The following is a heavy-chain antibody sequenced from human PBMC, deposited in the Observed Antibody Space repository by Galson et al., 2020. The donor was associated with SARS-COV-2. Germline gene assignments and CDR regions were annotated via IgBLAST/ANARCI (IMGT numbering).Heavy chain of an antibody. V-gene: IGHV3-48*01. CDR3: ARDRNLAW. D-gene: IGHD3-16*01. J-gene: IGHJ4*02. Sequence: WETLRLSCAAYGFTFNNYNMNWVRQAPGKGLEWVSYISSSSTIYYTDSVKGRFTISRDNAKHSVYLQLNSLRAEDTAVYYCARDRNLAWWGQGTLVTVS. CDR1: GFTFNNYN. CDR2: ISSSSTI.